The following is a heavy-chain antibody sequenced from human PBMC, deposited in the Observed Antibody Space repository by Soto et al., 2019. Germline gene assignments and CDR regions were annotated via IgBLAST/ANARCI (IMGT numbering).Heavy chain of an antibody. CDR2: IIPILGIA. Sequence: QVPLVQSGAEVKKPGSSVKVSCKASGGTFSSYTISWVRQAPGQGLEWMGRIIPILGIANYAQKFQGRVTITADKSTSTAYMELSSLRSEDTAVYYCAKNWNDVRGWFDPWGQGTLVTVSS. D-gene: IGHD1-1*01. V-gene: IGHV1-69*02. J-gene: IGHJ5*02. CDR1: GGTFSSYT. CDR3: AKNWNDVRGWFDP.